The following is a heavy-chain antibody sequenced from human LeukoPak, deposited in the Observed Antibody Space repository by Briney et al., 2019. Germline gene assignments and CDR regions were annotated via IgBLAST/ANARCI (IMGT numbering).Heavy chain of an antibody. CDR1: GGSISNSGYF. CDR2: IHYSGDT. J-gene: IGHJ4*02. D-gene: IGHD6-19*01. CDR3: ARHTSYSSGWHLDS. Sequence: PSETLSLTCTVSGGSISNSGYFWGWIRQPPGEALEWIASIHYSGDTFYNPSLKSRVTISVDTSKNQFSLKLSSVTAADTAVYYCARHTSYSSGWHLDSWGQGTLVTVSS. V-gene: IGHV4-39*01.